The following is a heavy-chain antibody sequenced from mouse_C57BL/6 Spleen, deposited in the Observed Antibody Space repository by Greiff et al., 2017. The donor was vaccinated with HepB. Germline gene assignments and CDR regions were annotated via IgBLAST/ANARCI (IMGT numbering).Heavy chain of an antibody. D-gene: IGHD2-4*01. J-gene: IGHJ3*01. Sequence: VKLMESGPGLVAPSQSLSITCTVSGFSLTSYAISWVRQPPGKGLEWLGVIWTGGGTNYNSALKSRLSISKDNSKSQVFLKMHSLQTEDTARYYCAIMITTRTGFAYWGQGTLVSVSA. CDR1: GFSLTSYA. V-gene: IGHV2-9-1*01. CDR3: AIMITTRTGFAY. CDR2: IWTGGGT.